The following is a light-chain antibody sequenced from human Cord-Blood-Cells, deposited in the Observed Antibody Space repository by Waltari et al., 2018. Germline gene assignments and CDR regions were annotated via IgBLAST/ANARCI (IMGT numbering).Light chain of an antibody. J-gene: IGKJ2*01. CDR2: AAS. CDR1: QSISSY. V-gene: IGKV1-39*01. Sequence: DIQMTQSPYSLSASVGDRVTITCRASQSISSYLNWYQQKPGKAPKLLIYAASSLQRWVPSRFSGSGSGTDFTLTISSLQPEDFATYYCQQSYSTPRYTFGQGTKLEIK. CDR3: QQSYSTPRYT.